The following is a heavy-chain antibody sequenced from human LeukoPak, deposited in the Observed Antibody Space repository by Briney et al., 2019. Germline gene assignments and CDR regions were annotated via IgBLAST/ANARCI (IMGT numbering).Heavy chain of an antibody. CDR1: GYTFLVYY. J-gene: IGHJ4*02. D-gene: IGHD4-11*01. CDR2: INPKSGAT. CDR3: ARLRDYSASWRGSASRY. Sequence: ASVTVSFKTSGYTFLVYYIQWVRQAPGQGVEWMGWINPKSGATKYAQKFQGRVTLTSDTSINTAYMELSSLNINDTAVYYCARLRDYSASWRGSASRYWGQGTLVTVSS. V-gene: IGHV1-2*02.